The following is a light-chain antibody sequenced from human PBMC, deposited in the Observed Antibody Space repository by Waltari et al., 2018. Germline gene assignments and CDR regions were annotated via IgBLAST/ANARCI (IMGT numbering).Light chain of an antibody. Sequence: EIVLTQSPDTLSLSPGERATLSCRASQSVASYLAWFQQKPGQAHRLLIYETTQRATGIPARFRGSGSGTDFTLTISSLEPEDFGVYYCLHRSDWPPITFGQGTRLEIK. CDR3: LHRSDWPPIT. CDR2: ETT. J-gene: IGKJ5*01. V-gene: IGKV3-11*01. CDR1: QSVASY.